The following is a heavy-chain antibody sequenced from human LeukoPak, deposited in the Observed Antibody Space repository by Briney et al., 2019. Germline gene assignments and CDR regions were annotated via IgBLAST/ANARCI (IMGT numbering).Heavy chain of an antibody. D-gene: IGHD2-15*01. V-gene: IGHV1-8*01. CDR3: ARSHTQKEFCGGGRCYPTVWWFDP. J-gene: IGHJ5*02. CDR1: GYTFINND. Sequence: ASVKVSCKASGYTFINNDINWVRQAPGQGLEWMAWIDPKNGNRGYAQNFQGRVTMTTDIPINTAYLELSSLRSEDTAVYYCARSHTQKEFCGGGRCYPTVWWFDPWGQGTLVTVS. CDR2: IDPKNGNR.